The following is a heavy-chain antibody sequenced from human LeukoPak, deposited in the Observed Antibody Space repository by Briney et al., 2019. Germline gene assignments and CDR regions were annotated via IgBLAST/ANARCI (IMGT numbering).Heavy chain of an antibody. V-gene: IGHV3-21*01. D-gene: IGHD2-15*01. CDR1: GFTFSSYS. CDR2: ISSSSSYI. Sequence: GGSLRLSCAASGFTFSSYSMNWVRQAPGKGLEWVSSISSSSSYIYYADSVKGRFTISRDNAKNSLYLQMNSLRAEDTAVYYCASLKPIVVVVAATLYWFDPWGQGTLVTVSS. CDR3: ASLKPIVVVVAATLYWFDP. J-gene: IGHJ5*02.